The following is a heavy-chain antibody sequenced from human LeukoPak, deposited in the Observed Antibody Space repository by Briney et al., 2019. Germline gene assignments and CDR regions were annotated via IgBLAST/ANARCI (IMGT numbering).Heavy chain of an antibody. CDR3: AGREYDFWSGYYGDAFDI. CDR2: INHSGST. D-gene: IGHD3-3*01. V-gene: IGHV4-34*01. J-gene: IGHJ3*02. CDR1: GGSFSGYY. Sequence: SETLSLTCAVYGGSFSGYYWSWIRQPPGKGLEWIGEINHSGSTNYNPSLKSRVTISVDTSKNQFSLKLSSVTAADTAVYYCAGREYDFWSGYYGDAFDIWGQGTMVTVSP.